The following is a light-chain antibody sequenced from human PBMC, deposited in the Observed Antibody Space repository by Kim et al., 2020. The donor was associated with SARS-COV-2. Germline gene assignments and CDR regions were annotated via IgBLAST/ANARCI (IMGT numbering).Light chain of an antibody. CDR1: KLGAKY. V-gene: IGLV3-1*01. CDR3: QAWDSSTHNYV. Sequence: PGQTDSITGTGYKLGAKYVSWYQQKPGRSPVVVIYQDNQRPSGFPERFSGSNSGNTATLTISGTQAMDEADYYCQAWDSSTHNYVFGAGTKVTVL. J-gene: IGLJ1*01. CDR2: QDN.